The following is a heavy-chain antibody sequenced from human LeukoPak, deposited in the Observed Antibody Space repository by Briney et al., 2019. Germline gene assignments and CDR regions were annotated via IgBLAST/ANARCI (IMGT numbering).Heavy chain of an antibody. Sequence: ASVKVSCKASGYTFTGYNMHWVRQAPGQGLEWMGWINPKSGGTNYAQNFQGRVTMTRDTSISTGYMELSSLTSDDTAVYYCARANQYNWFDPWGQGTLVTVSS. CDR1: GYTFTGYN. CDR3: ARANQYNWFDP. J-gene: IGHJ5*02. D-gene: IGHD1-14*01. CDR2: INPKSGGT. V-gene: IGHV1-2*02.